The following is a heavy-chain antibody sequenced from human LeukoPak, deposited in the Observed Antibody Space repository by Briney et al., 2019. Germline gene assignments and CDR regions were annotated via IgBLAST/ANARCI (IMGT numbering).Heavy chain of an antibody. J-gene: IGHJ4*02. V-gene: IGHV4-59*08. CDR3: ARHHDGGPKLRLDF. Sequence: SETLSLTCRVSGASVSNYYWSWIRQSPGKGLEWIGFFHYSGSTNYNPSLNSRVTTSIDTSMNQLSLTLVSVTAADMAVYFCARHHDGGPKLRLDFWGLGVLVTVSS. D-gene: IGHD2-15*01. CDR1: GASVSNYY. CDR2: FHYSGST.